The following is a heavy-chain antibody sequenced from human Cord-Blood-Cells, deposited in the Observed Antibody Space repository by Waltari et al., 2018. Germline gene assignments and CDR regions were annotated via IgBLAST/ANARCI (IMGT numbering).Heavy chain of an antibody. Sequence: QVQLQQWGAGLLKPSETLSLTCAVYGGSFSGYYWSWIRQPPGKGLEWIGEINHSGSTNYNPSLKSRVTISVDPSKNQFSLKLSSVTAADTAVYYCARGGVYGSGSYYNLYWGQGTLVTVSS. D-gene: IGHD3-10*01. J-gene: IGHJ4*02. CDR3: ARGGVYGSGSYYNLY. V-gene: IGHV4-34*01. CDR1: GGSFSGYY. CDR2: INHSGST.